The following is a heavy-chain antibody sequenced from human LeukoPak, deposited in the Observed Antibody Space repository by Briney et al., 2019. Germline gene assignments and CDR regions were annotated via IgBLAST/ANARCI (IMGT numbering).Heavy chain of an antibody. Sequence: GGSLRLSCAASGFTFSSYGMHWVRQAPGKGLEWVSVIYSGGSTYYADSVKGRFTISRDNSKNTLYLQMNSLRAEDTAVYYCARFGYDGSGGVKGFDYWGQGTLVTVSS. V-gene: IGHV3-53*01. CDR3: ARFGYDGSGGVKGFDY. D-gene: IGHD3-22*01. J-gene: IGHJ4*02. CDR1: GFTFSSYG. CDR2: IYSGGST.